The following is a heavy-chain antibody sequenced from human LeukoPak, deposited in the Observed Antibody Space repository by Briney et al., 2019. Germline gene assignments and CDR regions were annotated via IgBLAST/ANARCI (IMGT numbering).Heavy chain of an antibody. Sequence: GGSLRLSCAASGFTFSTYWMSWVRQVPGKGLEWVSYISSSSSTIYYADSVKGRFTISRDNAKNSLYLQMNSLRAEDTAVYYCASLGGGPLDIWGQGTMVTVSS. CDR1: GFTFSTYW. J-gene: IGHJ3*02. D-gene: IGHD3-16*01. CDR2: ISSSSSTI. V-gene: IGHV3-48*01. CDR3: ASLGGGPLDI.